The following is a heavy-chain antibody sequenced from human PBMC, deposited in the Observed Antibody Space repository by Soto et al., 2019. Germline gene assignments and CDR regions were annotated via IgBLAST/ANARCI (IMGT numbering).Heavy chain of an antibody. CDR2: ISGAGGET. Sequence: EVQLLESGGGLVHPGGSLRLSCAPSGFTFSSYAMNWVRQAPGKGLEWVSTISGAGGETYYADSVKGRFTISRDNSKDTMYLQMNSLRAEDTAVYYCSKESLWDYYGSGSFPWDYWGPGTLVTVSS. V-gene: IGHV3-23*01. D-gene: IGHD3-10*01. CDR1: GFTFSSYA. CDR3: SKESLWDYYGSGSFPWDY. J-gene: IGHJ4*02.